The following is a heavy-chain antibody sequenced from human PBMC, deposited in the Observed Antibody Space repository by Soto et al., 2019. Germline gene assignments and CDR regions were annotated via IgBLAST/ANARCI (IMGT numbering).Heavy chain of an antibody. D-gene: IGHD3-22*01. CDR1: GGTFNSYT. J-gene: IGHJ4*02. Sequence: QVQLVQSGAEVKKPGSSVKVSCKASGGTFNSYTISWVRQAPGRGLEWMGRIVPLLGISNYAQKFQGRVPITADKYASTAYMELSRLQSEDTAVYYCPAMIVAPFFFDYWGQGTLLTVSS. CDR3: PAMIVAPFFFDY. CDR2: IVPLLGIS. V-gene: IGHV1-69*02.